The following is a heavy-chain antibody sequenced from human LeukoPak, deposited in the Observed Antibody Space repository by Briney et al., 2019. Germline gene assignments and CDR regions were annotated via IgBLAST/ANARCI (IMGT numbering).Heavy chain of an antibody. Sequence: GGSLRLSCAASGFTFSSYGMHWVRQAPGKGLEWVAFIRYDGSNKYHADSVKGRFTISRDNSKNTLYLQMNSLRAEDTAVYYCAREDSSSLDVWGKGPRSPSPQ. J-gene: IGHJ6*01. CDR3: AREDSSSLDV. V-gene: IGHV3-30*02. CDR1: GFTFSSYG. CDR2: IRYDGSNK. D-gene: IGHD6-6*01.